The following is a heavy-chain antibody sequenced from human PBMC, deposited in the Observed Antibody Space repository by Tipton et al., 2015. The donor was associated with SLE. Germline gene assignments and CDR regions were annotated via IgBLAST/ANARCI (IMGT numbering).Heavy chain of an antibody. D-gene: IGHD3-22*01. Sequence: TLSLTCSVSGGSISSSSYYWNWIRQPAGKGLEWIGRFSTSGNTNYNPSLKSRVTMSVDTSKNQFSLKLSSVTAADTAVYYCAREVASFYDSSGFDYWGQGMLVTVSS. CDR1: GGSISSSSYY. V-gene: IGHV4-61*02. J-gene: IGHJ4*02. CDR3: AREVASFYDSSGFDY. CDR2: FSTSGNT.